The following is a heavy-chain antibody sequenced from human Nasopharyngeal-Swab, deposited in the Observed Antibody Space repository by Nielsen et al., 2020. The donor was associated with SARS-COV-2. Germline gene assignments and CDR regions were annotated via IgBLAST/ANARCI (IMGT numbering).Heavy chain of an antibody. CDR3: AHRRLSGSASH. Sequence: SGPTLVKPTQTLTLTCTFSGFSLSTSGVGVGWIRQPPGKALEWLALIYWNDDKRYSPSLKSRLTITKDTSKNQVVLTMTNMDPVDTATYFCAHRRLSGSASHWGQGTLVTVSS. J-gene: IGHJ4*02. V-gene: IGHV2-5*01. D-gene: IGHD3-10*01. CDR1: GFSLSTSGVG. CDR2: IYWNDDK.